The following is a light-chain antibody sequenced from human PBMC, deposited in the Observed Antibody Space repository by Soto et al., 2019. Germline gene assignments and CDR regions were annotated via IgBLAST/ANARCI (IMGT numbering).Light chain of an antibody. J-gene: IGKJ1*01. CDR1: QSVSSTY. CDR2: GAS. V-gene: IGKV3-20*01. Sequence: EIVLTQSPGTLSLSPGERATLSCRASQSVSSTYLAWYQHRPGQAPRLLIYGASSRATGIPDRFSGSGSGTDFTLIISRLEPEDFVVYYCQQYGNSFVGFGQGTKVEIK. CDR3: QQYGNSFVG.